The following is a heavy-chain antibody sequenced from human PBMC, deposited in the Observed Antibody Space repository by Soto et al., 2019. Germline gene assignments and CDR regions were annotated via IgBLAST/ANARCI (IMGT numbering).Heavy chain of an antibody. V-gene: IGHV1-18*01. CDR1: GYTFFTYD. J-gene: IGHJ5*02. CDR3: ARHHGPTTSDNWVEP. Sequence: QVHLVQSGVEVKTPGASVKVSCQASGYTFFTYDISWVRQAPGQGLEWMGWISTYSGDTKYAQKFQGRVTMTTDTSTTTAYLELRSLRSDDTAVYYCARHHGPTTSDNWVEPWGQGPLVTVSS. CDR2: ISTYSGDT. D-gene: IGHD5-12*01.